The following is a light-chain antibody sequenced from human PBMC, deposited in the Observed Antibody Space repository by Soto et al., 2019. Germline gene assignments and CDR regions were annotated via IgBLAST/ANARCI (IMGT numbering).Light chain of an antibody. CDR1: QGIRDD. CDR2: AAS. J-gene: IGKJ1*01. V-gene: IGKV1-17*01. CDR3: QQYNSYPWT. Sequence: IQMTQSPSSLSASVGDRVTITCRASQGIRDDLAWYQQRPGEAPKLLIYAASSLQSGVPSRFSGSGSGTEFTLTISSLQPDDFATYYCQQYNSYPWTFGQGTKVDI.